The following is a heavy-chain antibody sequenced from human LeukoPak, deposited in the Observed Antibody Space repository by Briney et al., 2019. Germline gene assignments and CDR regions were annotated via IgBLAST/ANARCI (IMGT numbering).Heavy chain of an antibody. CDR3: ARLGLGIVATISDYYFDY. Sequence: SVKVSCKASGGTFSSYAISWVRQAPGQGLEWMGGIIPIFGTAYYAQKFQGRVTITADEPTSTAYMELSSLRSEDTAVYYCARLGLGIVATISDYYFDYWGQGTLVTVSS. CDR2: IIPIFGTA. D-gene: IGHD5-12*01. CDR1: GGTFSSYA. J-gene: IGHJ4*02. V-gene: IGHV1-69*13.